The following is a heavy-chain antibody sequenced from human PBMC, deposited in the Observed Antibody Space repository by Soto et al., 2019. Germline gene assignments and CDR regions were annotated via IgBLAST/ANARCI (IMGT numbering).Heavy chain of an antibody. CDR2: ISYDGSNK. V-gene: IGHV3-30*18. D-gene: IGHD6-13*01. CDR3: AKDVGIAAAGPRYYGMDV. J-gene: IGHJ6*02. Sequence: QVQLVESGGGVVQPGRSLRLSCAASGFTFSSYGMHWVRQAPGKGLEWVAVISYDGSNKYYADSVKGRFTISRDNSKNTLYLQMISLRAEDTAVYYCAKDVGIAAAGPRYYGMDVWGQGTTVTVSS. CDR1: GFTFSSYG.